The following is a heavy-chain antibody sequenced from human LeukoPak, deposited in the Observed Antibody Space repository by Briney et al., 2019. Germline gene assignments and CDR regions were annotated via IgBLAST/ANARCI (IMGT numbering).Heavy chain of an antibody. V-gene: IGHV4-34*01. D-gene: IGHD2-2*01. CDR3: ARVGAPIVVVPAAMDY. CDR1: GGSFSGYY. Sequence: SETLSLTCAVYGGSFSGYYWSWIRQPPGKGLEWIGEINHSGSTNYNPSLKSRVTISVDTSKNQFSLKLSSVTAADTAVYYCARVGAPIVVVPAAMDYWGQGTLVTVSS. J-gene: IGHJ4*02. CDR2: INHSGST.